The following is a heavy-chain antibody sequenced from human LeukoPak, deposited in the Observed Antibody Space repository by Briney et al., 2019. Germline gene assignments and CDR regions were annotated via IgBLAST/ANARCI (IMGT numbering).Heavy chain of an antibody. CDR3: ARGYCSSTSCHGPDY. CDR1: GYPFTSYG. Sequence: ASVKVSCKASGYPFTSYGITWVRQAPGQGLEWMGWISAYNGNTNYAQKLQGRVTMTTDTSTSTAYMELRSLRSDDTAVYYCARGYCSSTSCHGPDYWGQGTLVTVSS. V-gene: IGHV1-18*01. J-gene: IGHJ4*02. D-gene: IGHD2-2*01. CDR2: ISAYNGNT.